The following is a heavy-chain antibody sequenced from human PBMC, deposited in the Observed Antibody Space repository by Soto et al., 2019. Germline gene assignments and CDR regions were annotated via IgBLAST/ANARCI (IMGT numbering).Heavy chain of an antibody. CDR2: INHSGST. CDR1: GGSFSGYY. CDR3: AGIVVVVAATRDWFDP. D-gene: IGHD2-15*01. V-gene: IGHV4-34*01. Sequence: LPETLSLTCAVYGGSFSGYYWSWIRQPPGKGLEWIGEINHSGSTNYNPSLKSRVTISVDTSKNQFSLKLSSVTAADTAVYYCAGIVVVVAATRDWFDPWGQGTLVTVSS. J-gene: IGHJ5*02.